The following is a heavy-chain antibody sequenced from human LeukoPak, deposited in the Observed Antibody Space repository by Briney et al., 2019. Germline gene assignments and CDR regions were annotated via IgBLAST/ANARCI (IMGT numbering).Heavy chain of an antibody. J-gene: IGHJ5*02. Sequence: GASVKVSCKASGGTFISYTISWVRQAPGQGLEWMGRIIPILGIANYAQKFQGRVTITADKSTSTGYMELSSLRSEDTAVYYCAREGNSSTVWFDPWGQGTLVTVSS. CDR3: AREGNSSTVWFDP. CDR2: IIPILGIA. D-gene: IGHD6-13*01. V-gene: IGHV1-69*04. CDR1: GGTFISYT.